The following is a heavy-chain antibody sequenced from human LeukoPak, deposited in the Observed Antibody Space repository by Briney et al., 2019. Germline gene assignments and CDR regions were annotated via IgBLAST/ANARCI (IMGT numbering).Heavy chain of an antibody. J-gene: IGHJ4*02. CDR3: AREDAAVAGTPFDY. CDR1: GYTFTSYG. D-gene: IGHD6-19*01. V-gene: IGHV1-18*01. CDR2: ISAYNGNT. Sequence: ASVKVSCKASGYTFTSYGISWVRQAPGQGLEWMGWISAYNGNTNYAQKLQGRVTMTTDTSTSAAYMELRSLRSDDTAVYYCAREDAAVAGTPFDYWGQGTLVTVSS.